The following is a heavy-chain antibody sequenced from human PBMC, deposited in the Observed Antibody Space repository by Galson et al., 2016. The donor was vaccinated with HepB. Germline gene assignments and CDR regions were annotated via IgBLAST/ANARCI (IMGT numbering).Heavy chain of an antibody. D-gene: IGHD6-13*01. V-gene: IGHV1-46*01. CDR2: INPSGGAT. CDR1: GYPFSNYY. CDR3: ARDREQQPAN. J-gene: IGHJ4*02. Sequence: SVKVSCKASGYPFSNYYMHWVRQAPGQGLEWMGIINPSGGATGYAHKFQDRVTMTRDTSTSTVYLELSTLRSEDSAVYFCARDREQQPANWGQGTLVTVSS.